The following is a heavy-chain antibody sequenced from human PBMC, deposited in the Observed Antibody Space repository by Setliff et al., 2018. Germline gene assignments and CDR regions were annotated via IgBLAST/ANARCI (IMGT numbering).Heavy chain of an antibody. CDR2: INTSGST. V-gene: IGHV4-4*07. J-gene: IGHJ6*03. CDR1: GGSISYNY. CDR3: ARGLEGEDYFYYMDV. Sequence: SETLSLTCTVSGGSISYNYWSWIRQPAGKGLQWIGRINTSGSTKYNPSLKSRVTISVDTSKNHFSLKLTSVTAADTAVYYCARGLEGEDYFYYMDVWGKGTPVTSP. D-gene: IGHD2-21*01.